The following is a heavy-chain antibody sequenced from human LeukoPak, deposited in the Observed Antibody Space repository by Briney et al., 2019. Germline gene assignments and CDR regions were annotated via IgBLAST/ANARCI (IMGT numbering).Heavy chain of an antibody. CDR1: GFTFSRFS. J-gene: IGHJ3*02. V-gene: IGHV3-21*06. D-gene: IGHD6-13*01. CDR2: ISSGSHHK. CDR3: ATRLTADSYEASDI. Sequence: GGSLRLSCAGSGFTFSRFSMIWVRQAPGKGLEWVASISSGSHHKYHADSVKGRFTVSRDNDKNSLFLQMNSLRAEDTDLYYCATRLTADSYEASDIWGQGTMVTVSS.